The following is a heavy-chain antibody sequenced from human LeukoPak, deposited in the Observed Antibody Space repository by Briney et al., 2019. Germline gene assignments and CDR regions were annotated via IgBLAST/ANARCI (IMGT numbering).Heavy chain of an antibody. D-gene: IGHD2-2*01. CDR3: VNLGYCTTSSCQP. V-gene: IGHV3-74*01. CDR1: GFTPNNYF. Sequence: GGALRHSSAAPGFTPNNYFMHWVCQAPGEGLVWVSRITSDGSGTNYADSVKGRFTISRDNAKNTLYLQMNSLRVEDTAVYYCVNLGYCTTSSCQPWGQGTLVTVSS. CDR2: ITSDGSGT. J-gene: IGHJ4*02.